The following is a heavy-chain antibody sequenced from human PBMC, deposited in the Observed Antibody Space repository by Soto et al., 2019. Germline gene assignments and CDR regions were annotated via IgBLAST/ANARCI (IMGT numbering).Heavy chain of an antibody. Sequence: ASVKVSCTVSGYTLTELSMHWVRQAPGKGLEWMGGFDPEDGETIYAQKFQGRVTMTEDTSTDTAYMELSSLRSEDTAVYYCATAPYYYDSSGYYDYWGQGTLVTVSS. J-gene: IGHJ4*02. V-gene: IGHV1-24*01. CDR1: GYTLTELS. CDR3: ATAPYYYDSSGYYDY. D-gene: IGHD3-22*01. CDR2: FDPEDGET.